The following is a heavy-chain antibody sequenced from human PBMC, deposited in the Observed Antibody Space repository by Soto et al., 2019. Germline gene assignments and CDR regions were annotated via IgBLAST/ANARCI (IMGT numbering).Heavy chain of an antibody. CDR1: GFTFSSYA. CDR3: AKGQWLVRAAFDI. CDR2: ISSNGGST. J-gene: IGHJ3*02. V-gene: IGHV3-64*01. Sequence: PGGSLRLSCAASGFTFSSYAMHWVRQAPGKGLEYVSAISSNGGSTYYAYSVKGRFTISRGNSKNTLYLQMGSLRAEDMAVYYCAKGQWLVRAAFDIWGQGTMVTVSS. D-gene: IGHD6-19*01.